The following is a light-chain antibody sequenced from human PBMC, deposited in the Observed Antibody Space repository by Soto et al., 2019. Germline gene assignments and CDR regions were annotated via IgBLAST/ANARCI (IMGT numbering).Light chain of an antibody. Sequence: DIQMTHSPSSLSASLVDIFTSTFQASQDISNYLNWYQQKPGKAPKLLIYDASNLETGVPSRFSGSGSGTDFTFTISSLQPEDIATYYCQQYDNMITFGQGTRLEIK. CDR2: DAS. J-gene: IGKJ5*01. CDR3: QQYDNMIT. V-gene: IGKV1-33*01. CDR1: QDISNY.